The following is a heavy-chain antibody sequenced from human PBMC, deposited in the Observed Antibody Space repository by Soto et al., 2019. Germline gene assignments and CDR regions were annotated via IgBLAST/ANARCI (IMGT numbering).Heavy chain of an antibody. J-gene: IGHJ4*02. CDR1: GGSFSGYY. CDR2: INHSGST. D-gene: IGHD3-10*01. CDR3: YADRRYYYGSGSYLDY. V-gene: IGHV4-34*01. Sequence: SETLSLTCAVYGGSFSGYYWSWIRQPPGKGLEWIGEINHSGSTNYNPSLKSRVTISVDTSKNQFSLKLSSVTAADTAVYYCYADRRYYYGSGSYLDYWGQGTLVTVS.